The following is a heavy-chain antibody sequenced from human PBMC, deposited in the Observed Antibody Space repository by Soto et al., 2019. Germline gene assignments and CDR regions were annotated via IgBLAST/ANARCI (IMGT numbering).Heavy chain of an antibody. J-gene: IGHJ4*02. D-gene: IGHD7-27*01. Sequence: SETLSLTYRVSGGSINNHYWSWIRQPPGKGLEWIGYIYYTGSTNYNPSLKSRVTTSVDTSKNRVSLNLTSLTAADTAIYYCARANWYSEYWGQGTLVTSPQ. V-gene: IGHV4-59*11. CDR3: ARANWYSEY. CDR2: IYYTGST. CDR1: GGSINNHY.